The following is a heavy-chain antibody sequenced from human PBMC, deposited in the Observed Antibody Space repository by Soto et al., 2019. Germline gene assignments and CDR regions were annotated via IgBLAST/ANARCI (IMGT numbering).Heavy chain of an antibody. D-gene: IGHD2-15*01. CDR3: ATQGGGDYCSGGSCYPHTRYYYMDV. Sequence: PGGSLRLSCAASGFTVSSNYMSWVRQAPGKGLEWVSVIYSGGSTYYADSVKGRFTISRDNSKNTLYLQMNSLRAEDTAVYYCATQGGGDYCSGGSCYPHTRYYYMDVWGKGTTVTVSS. CDR1: GFTVSSNY. J-gene: IGHJ6*03. CDR2: IYSGGST. V-gene: IGHV3-66*01.